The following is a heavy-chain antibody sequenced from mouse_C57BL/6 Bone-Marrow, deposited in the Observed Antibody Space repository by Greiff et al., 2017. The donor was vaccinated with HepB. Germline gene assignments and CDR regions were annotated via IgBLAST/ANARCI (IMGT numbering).Heavy chain of an antibody. Sequence: VQLQQSGAELVKPGASVKISCKASGYAFSSYWMNWVKQRPGKGLEWIGQIYPGDGDTNYNGKFKGKATLTADKSSSTAYMQLSSLTSEDSAVYFCARVLYDGYPDWYFDVWGTGTTVTVSS. D-gene: IGHD2-3*01. CDR3: ARVLYDGYPDWYFDV. CDR1: GYAFSSYW. CDR2: IYPGDGDT. J-gene: IGHJ1*03. V-gene: IGHV1-80*01.